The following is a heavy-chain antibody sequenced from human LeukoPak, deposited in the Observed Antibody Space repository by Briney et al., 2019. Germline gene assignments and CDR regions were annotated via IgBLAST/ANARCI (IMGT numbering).Heavy chain of an antibody. CDR2: IYYSGST. J-gene: IGHJ4*02. CDR1: GGSISSYY. Sequence: SETLSLTCTVSGGSISSYYWSWIRQPPGKGLEWIGYIYYSGSTNYNPSLKSRVTISVDTSKNQFSLKLSSVTAADTAVYYCAREEYYYDSSGPRYGKFDYWGQGTLVTVSS. D-gene: IGHD3-22*01. V-gene: IGHV4-59*01. CDR3: AREEYYYDSSGPRYGKFDY.